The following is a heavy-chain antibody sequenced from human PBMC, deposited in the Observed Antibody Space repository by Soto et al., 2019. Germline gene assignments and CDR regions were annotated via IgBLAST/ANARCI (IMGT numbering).Heavy chain of an antibody. CDR1: GGTFSTYA. CDR3: ARDGVQLLYKNYGDT. V-gene: IGHV1-69*06. Sequence: QVHLVQSGADVKKPGSSVRVSCKASGGTFSTYAINWVRQAPGHGLEWMGVILPIFNKTHYAQNFQGRVTIIADKSTSTSYMELSSLRSDDTAVYYGARDGVQLLYKNYGDTWGQGTLVTVSS. J-gene: IGHJ5*02. D-gene: IGHD1-7*01. CDR2: ILPIFNKT.